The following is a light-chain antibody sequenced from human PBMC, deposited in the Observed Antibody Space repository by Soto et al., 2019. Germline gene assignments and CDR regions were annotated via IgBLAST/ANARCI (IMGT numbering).Light chain of an antibody. CDR2: RNN. CDR3: AAWDDSLSGVM. Sequence: QSVLTQPPSASETPGQRVTISCSGSSSNIGNNYVYWYQHLPGTAPKLLIYRNNQRPSGVPERFSGSKSGTSASLAISGLRSEDEADYYCAAWDDSLSGVMFGGGTKLTVL. CDR1: SSNIGNNY. J-gene: IGLJ3*02. V-gene: IGLV1-47*01.